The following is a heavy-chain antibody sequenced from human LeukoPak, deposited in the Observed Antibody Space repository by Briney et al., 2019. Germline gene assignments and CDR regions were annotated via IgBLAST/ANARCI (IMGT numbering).Heavy chain of an antibody. V-gene: IGHV4-59*01. J-gene: IGHJ4*02. CDR3: ARGYHDYGDHNPFDY. D-gene: IGHD4-17*01. Sequence: SETLSLTCTVSGGSINSYYWSWIRQPPGKGLEWIGYISYSGSTNYNPSLKSRVTISVDTSKNQFSLRLSSVTAADTAVYYCARGYHDYGDHNPFDYWGQGSLVTVSS. CDR1: GGSINSYY. CDR2: ISYSGST.